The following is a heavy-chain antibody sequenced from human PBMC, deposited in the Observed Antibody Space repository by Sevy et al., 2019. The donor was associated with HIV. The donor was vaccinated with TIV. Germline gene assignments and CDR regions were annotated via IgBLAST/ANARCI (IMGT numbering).Heavy chain of an antibody. CDR3: ARGGYYDSSFDY. CDR1: GFTFSSYA. Sequence: GGSLRLSCAASGFTFSSYAMHWVRQAPGKGLEWVAVISYDGSNKYYADSVKGPFTISRDNSKNTLYLQMNSLRAEDTAVYYCARGGYYDSSFDYWGQGTLVTVSS. J-gene: IGHJ4*02. D-gene: IGHD3-22*01. V-gene: IGHV3-30-3*01. CDR2: ISYDGSNK.